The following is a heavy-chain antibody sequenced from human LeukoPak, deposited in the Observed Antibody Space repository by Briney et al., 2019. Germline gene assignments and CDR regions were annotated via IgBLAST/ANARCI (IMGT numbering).Heavy chain of an antibody. D-gene: IGHD5-18*01. CDR3: ARDRTAMVTVGDY. CDR1: GSTFSSYG. J-gene: IGHJ4*02. Sequence: GGSLRLSCAASGSTFSSYGMHWVRQAPGKGLEWVAVIWYDGSNKYYADSVKGRFTISRDNSKNTLYLQMNSLRAEDTAVYYCARDRTAMVTVGDYWGQGTLVTVSS. CDR2: IWYDGSNK. V-gene: IGHV3-33*01.